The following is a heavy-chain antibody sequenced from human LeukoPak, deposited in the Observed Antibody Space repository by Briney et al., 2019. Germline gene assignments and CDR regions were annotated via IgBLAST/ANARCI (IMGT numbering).Heavy chain of an antibody. D-gene: IGHD5-24*01. CDR2: IRIKANSYAT. CDR3: TSRPAVEMVTVGDY. J-gene: IGHJ4*02. Sequence: GGSLRLSCAASGFNFSGSAMHWVRQASGKGLEWVGRIRIKANSYATAYSAPVSGRFTISRDDSKNTAYLQMNSLITEDTAVYYCTSRPAVEMVTVGDYWGQGTLVNVSS. CDR1: GFNFSGSA. V-gene: IGHV3-73*01.